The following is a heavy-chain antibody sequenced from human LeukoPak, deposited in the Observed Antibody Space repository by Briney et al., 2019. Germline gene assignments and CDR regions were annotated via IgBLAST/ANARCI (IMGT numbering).Heavy chain of an antibody. CDR3: ARASQINIVAYY. V-gene: IGHV1-69*01. Sequence: SVKVSCKASGGTFSSYAISWVRQAPGQGLEWMGGIIPIFGTANYAQKFQGRVTITADESTSTAYMELSSLRCEDTAVYYCARASQINIVAYYWGQGTLVTVSS. CDR2: IIPIFGTA. D-gene: IGHD5-12*01. CDR1: GGTFSSYA. J-gene: IGHJ4*02.